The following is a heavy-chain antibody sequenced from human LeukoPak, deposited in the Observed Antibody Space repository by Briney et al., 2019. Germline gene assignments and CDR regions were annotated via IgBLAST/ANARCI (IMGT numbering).Heavy chain of an antibody. CDR1: GLTFSSYA. CDR2: ISYDGSNK. V-gene: IGHV3-30-3*01. D-gene: IGHD6-19*01. J-gene: IGHJ4*02. CDR3: ARDERRWEQWLVRTSGCNY. Sequence: PGGSLRLSCAASGLTFSSYAMHWVRQAPGKGLEWVAVISYDGSNKYYADSVKGRFTISRDNSKNTLYLQMNSLRAEDTAVYYCARDERRWEQWLVRTSGCNYWGQGTLVTVSS.